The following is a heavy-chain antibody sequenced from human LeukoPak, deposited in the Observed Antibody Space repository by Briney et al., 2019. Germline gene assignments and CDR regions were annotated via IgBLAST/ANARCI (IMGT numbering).Heavy chain of an antibody. V-gene: IGHV3-53*01. CDR3: ARAREQLVIFDY. CDR2: IYSGGST. Sequence: PGGSLRLSCAASGFTVSRNYMSWVRQAPGKGLEWVSVIYSGGSTYYADSVKGRFTISRDNSKNTLYLQMNSLRAEDTAVYYCARAREQLVIFDYWGQGTLVTVSS. CDR1: GFTVSRNY. J-gene: IGHJ4*02. D-gene: IGHD6-6*01.